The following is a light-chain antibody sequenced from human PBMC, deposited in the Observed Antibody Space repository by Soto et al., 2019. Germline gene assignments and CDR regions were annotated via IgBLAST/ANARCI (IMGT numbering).Light chain of an antibody. CDR1: QSVSSN. CDR2: GAS. CDR3: QQYNNWPWT. V-gene: IGKV3-15*01. Sequence: EIVMTQSPATLSVSPGERATLSCRASQSVSSNLAWYQQKPGQAPRLLIYGASTSATGIPARFSGSGSGTDFTLTISSLPSEDFAVYYCQQYNNWPWTFGQGTKVDIK. J-gene: IGKJ1*01.